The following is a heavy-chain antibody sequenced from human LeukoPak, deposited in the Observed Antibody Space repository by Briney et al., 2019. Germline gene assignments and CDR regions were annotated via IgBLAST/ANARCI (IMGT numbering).Heavy chain of an antibody. CDR3: ARDRSGYSYGYWAY. J-gene: IGHJ4*02. V-gene: IGHV1-2*02. D-gene: IGHD5-18*01. CDR2: INPNSGGT. CDR1: GYTFTGYY. Sequence: ASVKVSCKASGYTFTGYYMHWVRQAPGQGLELMGWINPNSGGTNYEQKFQGRVTMTRDTSISTAYMELSRMRSDDTAVYYCARDRSGYSYGYWAYWGQGTLVTVSS.